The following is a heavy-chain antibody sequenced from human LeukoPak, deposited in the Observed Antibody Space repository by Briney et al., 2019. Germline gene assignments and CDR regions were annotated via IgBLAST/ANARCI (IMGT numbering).Heavy chain of an antibody. CDR3: AKRGVVIRVILVGFHKEAYYFDS. D-gene: IGHD3-22*01. J-gene: IGHJ4*02. CDR1: GITLSNYG. CDR2: ISDTGGRT. Sequence: GGSLRLSCAVSGITLSNYGMSWVRQAPGKGLEWVAGISDTGGRTNYADSVKGRFTISRHHHKNTLYLQMNSLRAEDTAVYFCAKRGVVIRVILVGFHKEAYYFDSWGQGALVTVSS. V-gene: IGHV3-23*01.